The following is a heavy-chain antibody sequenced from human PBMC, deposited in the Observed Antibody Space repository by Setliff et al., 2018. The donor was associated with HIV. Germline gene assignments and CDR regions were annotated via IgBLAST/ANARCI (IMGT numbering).Heavy chain of an antibody. CDR1: GGSFGDYH. D-gene: IGHD3-10*01. Sequence: LSLTCTLSGGSFGDYHWSWIRQPAGRGLEWIGRIFGSGTTDYKFSLKSRVTISIDTSRNQFSLRLTSVTAEDTAVYYCARDRHYSGLGSYGPWGPGTLVTVSS. J-gene: IGHJ5*02. V-gene: IGHV4-4*07. CDR3: ARDRHYSGLGSYGP. CDR2: IFGSGTT.